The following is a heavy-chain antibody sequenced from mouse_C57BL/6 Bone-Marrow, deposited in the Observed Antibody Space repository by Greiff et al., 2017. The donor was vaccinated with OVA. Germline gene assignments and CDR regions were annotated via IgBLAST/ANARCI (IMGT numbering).Heavy chain of an antibody. D-gene: IGHD3-1*01. V-gene: IGHV14-4*01. CDR2: IDPENGDT. J-gene: IGHJ3*01. CDR1: GFNIKDDY. CDR3: TSGGASPAWFAY. Sequence: VQLQQSGAELVRPGASVKLSCTASGFNIKDDYMHWVKQRPEQGLEWIGWIDPENGDTEYASKFQGKATITADTSSNTAYLQLSSLTSEATAVYYWTSGGASPAWFAYWGQGTLVTVSA.